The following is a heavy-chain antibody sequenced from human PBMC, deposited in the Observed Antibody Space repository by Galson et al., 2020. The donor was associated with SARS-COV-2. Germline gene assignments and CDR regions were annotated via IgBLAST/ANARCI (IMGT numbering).Heavy chain of an antibody. D-gene: IGHD2-2*01. CDR1: GFTFSNYS. J-gene: IGHJ4*02. CDR2: ISSTSNTI. Sequence: GGSLRLSCAVYGFTFSNYSMNWVRQAPGKGLEWVSYISSTSNTIYYADSVKGRFTISRDNAKNSLYLQMNSLRAEDTAVYYCASYCSSSSCYKGANDYWGQGTLVTVSS. CDR3: ASYCSSSSCYKGANDY. V-gene: IGHV3-48*01.